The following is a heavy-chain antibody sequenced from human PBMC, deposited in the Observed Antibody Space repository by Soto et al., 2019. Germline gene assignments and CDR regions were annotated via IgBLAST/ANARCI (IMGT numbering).Heavy chain of an antibody. J-gene: IGHJ4*02. V-gene: IGHV1-69*13. D-gene: IGHD2-2*01. CDR1: GGTVSSYA. CDR3: ARDPRYCSSTSCSYYFDY. CDR2: IIPIFGTA. Sequence: GASVKVSCKASGGTVSSYAISWVRQAPGQGLEWMGGIIPIFGTANYAQKFQGRVTITADESTSTAYMELSSLRSEDTAVYYCARDPRYCSSTSCSYYFDYWGQGTLVTVSS.